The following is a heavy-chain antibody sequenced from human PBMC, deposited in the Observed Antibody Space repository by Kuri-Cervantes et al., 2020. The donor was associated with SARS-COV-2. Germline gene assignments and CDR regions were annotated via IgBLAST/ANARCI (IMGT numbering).Heavy chain of an antibody. J-gene: IGHJ3*02. CDR3: ARDRPYCSSTSCYSVDAFDI. CDR2: IKQDGSEK. CDR1: GFTFSSYW. V-gene: IGHV3-7*01. D-gene: IGHD2-2*01. Sequence: GESLKISCAASGFTFSSYWMSWVRQAPGKGLEWVANIKQDGSEKYYVDSVKGRFTISRDNAKNSLYLQMNSLRAEDTAVYYCARDRPYCSSTSCYSVDAFDIWGQGTMVTVSS.